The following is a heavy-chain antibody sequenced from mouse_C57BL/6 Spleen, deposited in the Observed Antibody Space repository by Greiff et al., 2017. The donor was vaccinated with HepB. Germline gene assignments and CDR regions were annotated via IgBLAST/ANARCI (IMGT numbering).Heavy chain of an antibody. J-gene: IGHJ2*01. CDR1: GYSFTGYY. D-gene: IGHD1-1*01. CDR3: ARSPRYGTYFDY. V-gene: IGHV1-42*01. CDR2: INPSTGGT. Sequence: VQLQQSGPELVKPGASVKISCKASGYSFTGYYMNWVKQSPEKSLEWIGEINPSTGGTTYNQKFKAKATLTVDKSSSTAYMQLKSLTSEDSAVYYCARSPRYGTYFDYWGQGTTLTVSS.